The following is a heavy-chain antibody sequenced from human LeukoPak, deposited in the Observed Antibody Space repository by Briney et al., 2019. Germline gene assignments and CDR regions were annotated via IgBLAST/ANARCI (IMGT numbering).Heavy chain of an antibody. J-gene: IGHJ5*02. D-gene: IGHD3-22*01. CDR3: ARDKSAGYSPGNWFDP. Sequence: PSETLSLTCTVSGGSISSSSYYWGWIRQPPGNGLEWIGSIYYSGSTYYNPSLKSRVTISVDTSKNQFSLKLSSVTAADTAVYYCARDKSAGYSPGNWFDPWGQGTLVTVSA. CDR1: GGSISSSSYY. CDR2: IYYSGST. V-gene: IGHV4-39*07.